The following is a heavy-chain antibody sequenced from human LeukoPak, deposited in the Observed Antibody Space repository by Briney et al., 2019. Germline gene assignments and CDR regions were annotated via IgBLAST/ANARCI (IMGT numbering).Heavy chain of an antibody. J-gene: IGHJ5*02. CDR3: ARGGPRPTTDNWFDP. CDR2: IYYSGST. V-gene: IGHV4-31*03. CDR1: GGSISSGGYY. D-gene: IGHD4-11*01. Sequence: SQTLSLTCTVSGGSISSGGYYWSWIRQHPGKGLEWIGYIYYSGSTYYNPSLKSRVTISVDTSKNQFSLKPSSVTAADTAVYYCARGGPRPTTDNWFDPWGQGTLVTVSS.